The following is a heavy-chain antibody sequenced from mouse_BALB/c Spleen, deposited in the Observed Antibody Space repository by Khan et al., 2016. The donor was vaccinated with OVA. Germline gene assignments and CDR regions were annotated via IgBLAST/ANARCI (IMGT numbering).Heavy chain of an antibody. CDR2: INPSTDYT. CDR1: GYSFISYW. D-gene: IGHD2-1*01. Sequence: QVQLLQSGTELAKPGASVKMSCKASGYSFISYWMNWVIERPGQGLEWIGYINPSTDYTVYNQKFKDKATLTTDKSSNTAYMQLRSLASEDSAVYYCARRSQYGIFVYWGQGTPVTVSA. V-gene: IGHV1-7*01. CDR3: ARRSQYGIFVY. J-gene: IGHJ3*01.